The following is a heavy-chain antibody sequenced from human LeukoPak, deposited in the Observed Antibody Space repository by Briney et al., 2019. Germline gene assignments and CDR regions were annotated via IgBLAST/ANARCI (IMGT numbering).Heavy chain of an antibody. CDR2: ISYDGSNK. D-gene: IGHD1-26*01. V-gene: IGHV3-30*01. Sequence: GGSLRLSCAASGFTFSSYAMHWVRQAPGKGLVWVAVISYDGSNKYYADSVKGRFTISRDNSKNTLYLQMNSLRAEDTAVYYCAREVEYRGATYFDYWGQGTLVTVSS. CDR1: GFTFSSYA. J-gene: IGHJ4*02. CDR3: AREVEYRGATYFDY.